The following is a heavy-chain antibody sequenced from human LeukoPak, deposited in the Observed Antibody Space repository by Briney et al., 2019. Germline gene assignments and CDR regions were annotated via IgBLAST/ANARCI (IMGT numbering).Heavy chain of an antibody. V-gene: IGHV3-23*01. D-gene: IGHD2-21*02. CDR2: IDGSGSLT. CDR3: GRVSTVTANFDY. Sequence: GGSLRLSCGAPGFTFSRHAMNWVRQPPGKGLEWVSGIDGSGSLTFYADSVKGRFTISRDNSENRLYLQMNSLRAEDTAVYYCGRVSTVTANFDYWGQGSLVTVSS. CDR1: GFTFSRHA. J-gene: IGHJ4*02.